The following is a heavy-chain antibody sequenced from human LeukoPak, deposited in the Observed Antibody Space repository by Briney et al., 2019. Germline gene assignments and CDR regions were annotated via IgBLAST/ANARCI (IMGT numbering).Heavy chain of an antibody. CDR1: GFTFSSYA. V-gene: IGHV3-23*01. Sequence: PGASLRLSCAASGFTFSSYAMSWVRQAPGKGLEWVSAISGSGGSTYYADSVKGRFTFSRDNSKNTLYLQMNSLRAEDTAVYYCAKLHSGWYLEGYFDYWGQGTLVTVSS. J-gene: IGHJ4*02. CDR2: ISGSGGST. CDR3: AKLHSGWYLEGYFDY. D-gene: IGHD6-19*01.